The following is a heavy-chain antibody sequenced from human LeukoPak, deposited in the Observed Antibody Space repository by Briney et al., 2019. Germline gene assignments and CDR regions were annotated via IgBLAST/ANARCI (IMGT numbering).Heavy chain of an antibody. D-gene: IGHD3-3*01. CDR2: ISAYNGNT. V-gene: IGHV1-18*01. CDR1: GYTFTSYG. Sequence: EASVKVSCKASGYTFTSYGISWVRQAPGQGLEWMGWISAYNGNTNYAQKFQGRVTMTTDTSTSTAYMELRSLRSDDTAVYYCARDIPDFWSFSKYYYMDVWGKGTTVTVSS. CDR3: ARDIPDFWSFSKYYYMDV. J-gene: IGHJ6*03.